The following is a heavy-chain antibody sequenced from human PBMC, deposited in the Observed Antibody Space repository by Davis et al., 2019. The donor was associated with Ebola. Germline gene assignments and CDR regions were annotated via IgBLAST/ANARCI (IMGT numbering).Heavy chain of an antibody. Sequence: GESLKISCAASGFTVSSNYMSWVRQAPGKGLEWVSVIYSGGSTYYADSVKGRFTISRDNSKNTLYLQMNSLRAEDTAVYYCARDRAYYDSSGYYSSPAGYWGRGTLVTVSS. CDR1: GFTVSSNY. J-gene: IGHJ4*02. CDR3: ARDRAYYDSSGYYSSPAGY. V-gene: IGHV3-66*01. CDR2: IYSGGST. D-gene: IGHD3-22*01.